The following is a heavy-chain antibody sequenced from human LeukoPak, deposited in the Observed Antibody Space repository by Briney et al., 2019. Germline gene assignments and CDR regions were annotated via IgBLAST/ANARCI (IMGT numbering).Heavy chain of an antibody. CDR1: GGSISSYY. V-gene: IGHV4-59*01. Sequence: SPTLSLXCTVSGGSISSYYWSSIRQPPGKGLEWIGYIYYSGSTTYNPSLKTRVTISVDTSKNQFSLKLSSVTAADTAVYYCALSWIAAAVAFDYWGQGTLVTVSS. D-gene: IGHD6-13*01. CDR2: IYYSGST. J-gene: IGHJ4*02. CDR3: ALSWIAAAVAFDY.